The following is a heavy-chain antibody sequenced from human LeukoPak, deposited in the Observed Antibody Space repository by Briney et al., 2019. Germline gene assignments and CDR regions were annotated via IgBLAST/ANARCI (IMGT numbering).Heavy chain of an antibody. J-gene: IGHJ4*02. Sequence: GGSLRLSCAASGFTFDDYAMHWVRQAPGKGLEWVSGISWNSGSIGYADSVTGRFTISRDNAKNSLYLQMNSLRAEDTALYYCACSGNYYNADYWGQGTLVTVSS. CDR2: ISWNSGSI. V-gene: IGHV3-9*01. CDR1: GFTFDDYA. CDR3: ACSGNYYNADY. D-gene: IGHD3-10*02.